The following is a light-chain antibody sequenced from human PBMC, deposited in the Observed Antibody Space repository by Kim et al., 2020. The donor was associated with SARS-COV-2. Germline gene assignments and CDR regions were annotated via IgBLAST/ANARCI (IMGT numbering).Light chain of an antibody. Sequence: ASVGDRVNISCRASQNINQWLVWYQQKPGKAPKLLIYAASILQSGVPSRVTGSGSGTDFALTINSLQPEDFATYYCQQADSFPLVFGPGTKVDTK. CDR3: QQADSFPLV. V-gene: IGKV1-12*01. CDR2: AAS. J-gene: IGKJ3*01. CDR1: QNINQW.